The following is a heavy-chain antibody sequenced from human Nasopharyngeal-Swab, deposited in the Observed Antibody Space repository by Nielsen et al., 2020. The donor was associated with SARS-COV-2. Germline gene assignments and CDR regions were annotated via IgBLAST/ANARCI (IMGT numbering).Heavy chain of an antibody. Sequence: SETLSLTCVVYGGSFSGYYWSWIRQPPGKGLEWIGETNHSGSTNYNPSLKSRVTISVDTSKNQFSLKLSSVTAADTAVYYCARLDIAVAGLGYWGQGTLVTVSS. J-gene: IGHJ4*02. CDR3: ARLDIAVAGLGY. CDR1: GGSFSGYY. V-gene: IGHV4-34*01. D-gene: IGHD6-19*01. CDR2: TNHSGST.